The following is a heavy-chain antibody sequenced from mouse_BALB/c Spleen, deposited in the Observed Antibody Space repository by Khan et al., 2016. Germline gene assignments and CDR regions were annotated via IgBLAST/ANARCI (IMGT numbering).Heavy chain of an antibody. Sequence: EVQLQESGPGLVKPSQSLSLTCTVTGYSITSDYAWNWIRQFPGTKLEYIGYISYSGNTNYNPSLKSRFSITRDTSKNQFFLQLNSVTTEDTATYYCARVVRRGGFDYWGQGTPLTVSS. CDR1: GYSITSDYA. CDR3: ARVVRRGGFDY. D-gene: IGHD2-14*01. J-gene: IGHJ2*01. CDR2: ISYSGNT. V-gene: IGHV3-2*02.